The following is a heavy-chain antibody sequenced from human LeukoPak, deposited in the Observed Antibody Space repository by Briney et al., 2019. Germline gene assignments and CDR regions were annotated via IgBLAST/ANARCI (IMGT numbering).Heavy chain of an antibody. V-gene: IGHV4-39*01. Sequence: PSETLSLTCTVSGGSISSSSYYWSWIRQPPGKGLEWIGEINHSGSTNYNPSLKSRVTISVDTSKNQFSLKLSSVTAADTAVYYCARQSYDSLITGFDYWGQGTLVTVSS. CDR2: INHSGST. J-gene: IGHJ4*02. CDR1: GGSISSSSYY. D-gene: IGHD3-22*01. CDR3: ARQSYDSLITGFDY.